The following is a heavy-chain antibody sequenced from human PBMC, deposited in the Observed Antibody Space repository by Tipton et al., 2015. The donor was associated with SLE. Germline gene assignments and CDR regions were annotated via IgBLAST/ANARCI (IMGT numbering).Heavy chain of an antibody. CDR3: VRGGYYRWFDR. Sequence: QLVQSGAEMKKPGESLKISCKTSGYSFNSYWVGWVRQMPGKGLEWIGNVFYSGNTYYNPSLKSRVSISVDTSKNQFSLKLTPVTPADTAVYYCVRGGYYRWFDRWGQGTPVTVSS. CDR2: VFYSGNT. CDR1: GYSFNSYW. J-gene: IGHJ5*02. V-gene: IGHV4-59*01. D-gene: IGHD3-3*01.